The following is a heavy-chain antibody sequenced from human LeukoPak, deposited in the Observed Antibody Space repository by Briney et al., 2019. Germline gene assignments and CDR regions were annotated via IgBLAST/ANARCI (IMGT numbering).Heavy chain of an antibody. CDR1: GFTFSSYE. D-gene: IGHD3-10*02. CDR3: AELGITMIGGV. CDR2: ISSSGSTI. V-gene: IGHV3-48*03. Sequence: GGSLRLSCAASGFTFSSYEMNWIRQAPGKGLEWVSYISSSGSTIYYADSVKGRFTISRDNAKNSLYLQMNRLRAEDTAVYYCAELGITMIGGVWGKGTTVTISS. J-gene: IGHJ6*04.